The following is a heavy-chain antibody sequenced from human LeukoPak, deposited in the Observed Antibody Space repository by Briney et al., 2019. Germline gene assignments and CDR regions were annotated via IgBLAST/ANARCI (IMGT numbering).Heavy chain of an antibody. V-gene: IGHV1-69*13. CDR3: ARLSGLYYYDSRGSFDY. Sequence: SVKVSCKASGGTFSSYAISWVRQAPGQGLEWMGGIIPIFGTANYAQKFQGRVTITADESTSTAYMELSSLRSEDTAVYYCARLSGLYYYDSRGSFDYWGQGTLVTVSS. J-gene: IGHJ4*02. D-gene: IGHD3-22*01. CDR2: IIPIFGTA. CDR1: GGTFSSYA.